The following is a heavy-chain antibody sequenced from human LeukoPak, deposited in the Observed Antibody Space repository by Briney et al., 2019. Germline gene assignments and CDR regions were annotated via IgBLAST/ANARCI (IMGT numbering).Heavy chain of an antibody. Sequence: ASVKVSCKASGYTFTSYGISWVRQAPGQGLEWMGWISAYNGNTNYAQKLQGRVTMTTDTSTSTAYMELRSLRSDDTAVYYCAKGGYCSGGSCYLADYRFDYWGQGTLVTVSS. D-gene: IGHD2-15*01. CDR2: ISAYNGNT. CDR3: AKGGYCSGGSCYLADYRFDY. V-gene: IGHV1-18*01. CDR1: GYTFTSYG. J-gene: IGHJ4*02.